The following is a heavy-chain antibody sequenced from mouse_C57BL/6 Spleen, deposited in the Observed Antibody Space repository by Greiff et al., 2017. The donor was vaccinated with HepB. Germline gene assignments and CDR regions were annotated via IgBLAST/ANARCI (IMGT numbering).Heavy chain of an antibody. CDR3: TNWDGSFAY. Sequence: DVKLQESGAELVRPGASVKLSCTASGFNIKDDYMHWVKQRPEQGLEWIGWIDPENGDTEYASKFQGKATITADTSSNTAYLQLSSLTSEDTAVYYCTNWDGSFAYWGQGTLVTVSA. D-gene: IGHD4-1*01. J-gene: IGHJ3*01. CDR1: GFNIKDDY. V-gene: IGHV14-4*01. CDR2: IDPENGDT.